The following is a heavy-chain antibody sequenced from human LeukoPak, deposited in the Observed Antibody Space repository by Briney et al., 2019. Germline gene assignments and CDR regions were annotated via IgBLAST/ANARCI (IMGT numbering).Heavy chain of an antibody. CDR2: IYYSGST. Sequence: SETLSLTCTVSGGSISSSSYYWGWIRQPPGKGLEWIGSIYYSGSTYYNPSLKSRVTISVDTSKNQFSLKLSSATAADTAVYYRARGQSGYDPYYYYYMDVWGKGTTVTVSS. CDR3: ARGQSGYDPYYYYYMDV. D-gene: IGHD5-12*01. J-gene: IGHJ6*03. V-gene: IGHV4-39*07. CDR1: GGSISSSSYY.